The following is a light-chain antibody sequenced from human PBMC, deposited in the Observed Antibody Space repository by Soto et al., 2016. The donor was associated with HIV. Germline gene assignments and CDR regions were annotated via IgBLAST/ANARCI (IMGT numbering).Light chain of an antibody. Sequence: SYELTQPPSVSVAPGKTATITCGGDNIGSQSVHWHQQRPGQAPILVVFDDSDRPSGIPDRFSGSKSGNTATLSIIRVEAGDEADYYCQVWDRSSDHVVFGGGTKVSVL. J-gene: IGLJ2*01. CDR3: QVWDRSSDHVV. CDR2: DDS. V-gene: IGLV3-21*03. CDR1: NIGSQS.